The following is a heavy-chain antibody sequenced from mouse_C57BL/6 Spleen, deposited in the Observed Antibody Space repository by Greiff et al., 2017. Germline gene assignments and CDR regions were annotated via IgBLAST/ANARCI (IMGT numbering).Heavy chain of an antibody. V-gene: IGHV1-52*01. CDR1: GYTFTSYW. Sequence: QVQLKQPGAELVRPGSSVKLSCKASGYTFTSYWMHWVKQRPIQGLEWIGNIDPSDSETHYNQKFKDKATLTVDKSSSTAYMQLSSLTSEDSAVYYCARKGVYYDYGGYFDVWGTGTTVTVSS. CDR2: IDPSDSET. J-gene: IGHJ1*03. D-gene: IGHD2-4*01. CDR3: ARKGVYYDYGGYFDV.